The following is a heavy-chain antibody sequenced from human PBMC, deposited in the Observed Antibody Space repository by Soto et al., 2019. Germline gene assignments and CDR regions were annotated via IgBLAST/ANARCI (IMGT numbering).Heavy chain of an antibody. CDR1: GGSVNSGSYY. CDR2: VYYTGST. D-gene: IGHD5-18*01. Sequence: PSETLSLTCTVSGGSVNSGSYYWSWIRQPPGKGLEWIGYVYYTGSTNYNPSLKSRVTMSVDTSRSQFSLKLSSVTAADTAVYYCARDKSEGYIHLFDPWGQGTLVTVSS. CDR3: ARDKSEGYIHLFDP. J-gene: IGHJ5*02. V-gene: IGHV4-61*01.